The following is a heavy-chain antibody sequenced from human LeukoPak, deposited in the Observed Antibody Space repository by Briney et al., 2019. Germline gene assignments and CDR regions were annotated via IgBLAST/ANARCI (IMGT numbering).Heavy chain of an antibody. V-gene: IGHV1-2*02. J-gene: IGHJ4*02. CDR3: ARGPRYISGRYAESFSIDY. Sequence: GASVKVSCKASGYTFTGYYMHWVRQAPGQGLEWMGWINPNSGGTNYAQKFQGRVTMTRDTSISTAYMELSRLRSDDTAVYYRARGPRYISGRYAESFSIDYWGQGTLVTVSS. D-gene: IGHD6-19*01. CDR1: GYTFTGYY. CDR2: INPNSGGT.